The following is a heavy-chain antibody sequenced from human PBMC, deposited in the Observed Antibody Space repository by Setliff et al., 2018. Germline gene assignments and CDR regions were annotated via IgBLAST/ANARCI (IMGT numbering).Heavy chain of an antibody. D-gene: IGHD3-3*01. CDR1: GGTFSSYA. V-gene: IGHV1-69*05. CDR3: ASDGQGNYNFWSGSYYYYGMDV. J-gene: IGHJ6*02. Sequence: ASVKVSCKASGGTFSSYAISWVRQAPGQGLEWMGRIIPIFGTANYAQKLQGRVTMTTDTSTSTAYLELRSLRSDDTAVYYCASDGQGNYNFWSGSYYYYGMDVWGQGTTVTVSS. CDR2: IIPIFGTA.